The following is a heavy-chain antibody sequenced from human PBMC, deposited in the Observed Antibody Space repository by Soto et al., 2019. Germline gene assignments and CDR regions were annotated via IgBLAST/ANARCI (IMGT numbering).Heavy chain of an antibody. CDR1: GGSISSVDYF. D-gene: IGHD3-22*01. CDR3: ASGTYYYDSNGYYSYYFDY. Sequence: SETLSLTCTVSGGSISSVDYFWSWIRQPPGKGLEWIGYIYYSGSTYYNPSLKSRVTISVDTSKNEFSLKLSSVTAADAAVYYCASGTYYYDSNGYYSYYFDYWGQGTLVTVSS. CDR2: IYYSGST. V-gene: IGHV4-30-4*01. J-gene: IGHJ4*02.